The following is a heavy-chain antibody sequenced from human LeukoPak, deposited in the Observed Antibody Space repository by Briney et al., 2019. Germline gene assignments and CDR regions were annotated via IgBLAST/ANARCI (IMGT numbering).Heavy chain of an antibody. J-gene: IGHJ4*02. CDR2: ISSRSSYI. D-gene: IGHD5-12*01. Sequence: GGSLRPSCAASGFTFTSYSMNWVRQAPGKGRGWVSSISSRSSYIYYTDSVKGRFTISRDNAKNSLYLQMNSLRAEDTAVYYCARGGEFSGYEIWGQGTLVTVSS. CDR1: GFTFTSYS. V-gene: IGHV3-21*01. CDR3: ARGGEFSGYEI.